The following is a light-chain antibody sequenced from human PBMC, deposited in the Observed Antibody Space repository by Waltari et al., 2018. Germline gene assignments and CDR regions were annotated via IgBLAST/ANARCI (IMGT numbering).Light chain of an antibody. CDR2: DVI. V-gene: IGLV2-11*01. CDR3: CSYAGGYTVI. Sequence: QSALTQPRSVSGSPGQSVTISCTGASSDGGGYNFVSWYQHHPDRPPKLIIDDVIKRPAGVPDRFSGSKSGNTASLIISGLQAEDEADYYCCSYAGGYTVIFGGGTQVTVL. J-gene: IGLJ2*01. CDR1: SSDGGGYNF.